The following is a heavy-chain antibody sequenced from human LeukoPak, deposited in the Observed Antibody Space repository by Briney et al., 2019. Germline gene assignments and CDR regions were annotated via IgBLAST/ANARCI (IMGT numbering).Heavy chain of an antibody. D-gene: IGHD3-22*01. J-gene: IGHJ5*02. CDR3: ARAYGFYYESSGFYYHWFDP. V-gene: IGHV6-1*01. CDR2: TYYRSKWYN. CDR1: GDSVSSNSAA. Sequence: SQTLSLTCAISGDSVSSNSAAWNWIRQSPSRGLEWLGRTYYRSKWYNDYAVSVKSRITINPDTSKNQFSLQLNSVTPEDTAVYYCARAYGFYYESSGFYYHWFDPWGQGTLVTVSS.